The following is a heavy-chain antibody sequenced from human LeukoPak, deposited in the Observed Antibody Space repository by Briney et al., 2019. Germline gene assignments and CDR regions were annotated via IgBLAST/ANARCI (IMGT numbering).Heavy chain of an antibody. J-gene: IGHJ3*02. CDR1: GFIFTDYW. CDR3: ARDLERRIYYYDSSPSAFDI. CDR2: IRGDGRAT. V-gene: IGHV3-74*03. D-gene: IGHD3-22*01. Sequence: PGGSLRLPCAASGFIFTDYWMHWVRQAPGKELVWVARIRGDGRATTYADSVKGRFTISRDKSKNTLYLQMNSLRAEDTAVYYCARDLERRIYYYDSSPSAFDIWGQGTMVTVSS.